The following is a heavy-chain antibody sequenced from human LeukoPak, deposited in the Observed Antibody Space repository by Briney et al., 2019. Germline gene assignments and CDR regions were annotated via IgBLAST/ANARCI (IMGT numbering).Heavy chain of an antibody. J-gene: IGHJ6*03. Sequence: SETLSLTCAVSGGSISSHYWSWIRQPPGKGLEWIGYVSDSGSTNYNPSLKSRVTVSVDTSKDQFSLKLTSVTAADTAVYYCARTGSSWPLYYYYYMDVWGKGTTVTVSS. CDR1: GGSISSHY. CDR3: ARTGSSWPLYYYYYMDV. CDR2: VSDSGST. D-gene: IGHD6-13*01. V-gene: IGHV4-59*11.